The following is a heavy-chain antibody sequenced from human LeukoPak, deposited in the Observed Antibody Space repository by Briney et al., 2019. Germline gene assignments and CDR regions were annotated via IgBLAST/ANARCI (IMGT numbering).Heavy chain of an antibody. V-gene: IGHV1-46*01. CDR3: TREDSVAASYDH. Sequence: GASVKVSCKASGYTFTGYYMHWVRQAPGQGLEWMGVINPNGGSANYAQRFQGRVTMTRDTSTSTLYMELSSLRSEDTAMYFCTREDSVAASYDHWGQGTLVTVSS. D-gene: IGHD6-19*01. CDR1: GYTFTGYY. J-gene: IGHJ4*02. CDR2: INPNGGSA.